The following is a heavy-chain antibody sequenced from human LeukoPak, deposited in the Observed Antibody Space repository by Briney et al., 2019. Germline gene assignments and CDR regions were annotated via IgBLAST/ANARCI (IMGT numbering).Heavy chain of an antibody. D-gene: IGHD1-1*01. CDR3: VRDFMYNKACTGC. Sequence: GGSLRLSCAASGFTFSFYGMNWVRQAPGKGLEWVSGITGAGHTYYSDAVQGRFTIYRDNSKNTLYLQMNSLRAEDTAVYYCVRDFMYNKACTGCWGQGPLVTVSS. CDR2: ITGAGHT. CDR1: GFTFSFYG. J-gene: IGHJ4*02. V-gene: IGHV3-23*01.